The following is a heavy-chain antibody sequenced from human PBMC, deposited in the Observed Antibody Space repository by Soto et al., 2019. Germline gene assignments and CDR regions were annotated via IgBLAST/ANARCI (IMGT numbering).Heavy chain of an antibody. D-gene: IGHD6-19*01. Sequence: HPGGSLRLSCAASGFTFSSYWMSWVRQAPGKGLEWVANIKQDGSEKYYVDSVKGRFTISRDNAKNSLYLQMNSLRAEDTAVYYCARDGIAVATYQSAFDIWGQGTMVTVSS. J-gene: IGHJ3*02. CDR2: IKQDGSEK. V-gene: IGHV3-7*01. CDR3: ARDGIAVATYQSAFDI. CDR1: GFTFSSYW.